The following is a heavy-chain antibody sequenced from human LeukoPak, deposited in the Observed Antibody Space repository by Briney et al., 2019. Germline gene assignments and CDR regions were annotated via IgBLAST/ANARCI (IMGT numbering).Heavy chain of an antibody. CDR2: INPNSGGT. CDR3: ARDLEHWPVLGWWFDP. V-gene: IGHV1-2*02. D-gene: IGHD6-19*01. Sequence: GASVKVSCKASGYTFTGYYMHWVRQAPGQGLEGMGWINPNSGGTNYAQKFQGRVTMTRDTSISTAYMELSRLRSDDTAVYYCARDLEHWPVLGWWFDPWGQGTLVTVSS. CDR1: GYTFTGYY. J-gene: IGHJ5*02.